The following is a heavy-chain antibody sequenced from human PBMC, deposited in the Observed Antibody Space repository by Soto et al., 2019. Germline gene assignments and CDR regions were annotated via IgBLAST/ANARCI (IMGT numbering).Heavy chain of an antibody. V-gene: IGHV3-64*04. CDR1: GFTSSSYA. Sequence: GGSLRLSCSASGFTSSSYAMHWVRQAPGKGLEYVSAIDSDGRNTHYADSVRGRFIISRDNAKNTVYLQMNSLRAEDTAVYFCASRRHSDYGYWGQGTLVTVSS. D-gene: IGHD3-22*01. J-gene: IGHJ4*02. CDR2: IDSDGRNT. CDR3: ASRRHSDYGY.